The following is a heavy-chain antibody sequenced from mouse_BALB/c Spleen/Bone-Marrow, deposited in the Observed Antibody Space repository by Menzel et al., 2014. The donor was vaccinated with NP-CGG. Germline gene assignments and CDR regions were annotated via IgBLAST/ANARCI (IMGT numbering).Heavy chain of an antibody. CDR2: INPSNGRT. Sequence: QVQLKQSGAELVKPGASVKLSCKASGYTFTSYWMHWVKRRPGQGLEWIGEINPSNGRTNYNEKFKSKATLTVDKSSSTAYMQLSSLASEDSAVYYCARRNGDYWGQGTTLTVSS. CDR1: GYTFTSYW. J-gene: IGHJ2*01. V-gene: IGHV1S81*02. CDR3: ARRNGDY.